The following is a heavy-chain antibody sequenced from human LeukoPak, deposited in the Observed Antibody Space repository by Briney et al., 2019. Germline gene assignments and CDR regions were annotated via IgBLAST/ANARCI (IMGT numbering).Heavy chain of an antibody. D-gene: IGHD6-13*01. CDR3: ATVPDSSSWSPLGY. CDR2: FDPEDGET. J-gene: IGHJ4*01. V-gene: IGHV1-24*01. CDR1: GYTLTELS. Sequence: ASVKVSCKVSGYTLTELSMHWVRQAPGKGLEWMGGFDPEDGETIYAQKFQGRVTMTEDTSTDTAYMELSSLRSEDTAVYYCATVPDSSSWSPLGYWGQGTLVTVYS.